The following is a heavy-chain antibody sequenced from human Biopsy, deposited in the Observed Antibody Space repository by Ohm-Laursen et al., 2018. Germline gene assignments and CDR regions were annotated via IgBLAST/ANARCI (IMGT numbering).Heavy chain of an antibody. CDR1: GGSFSGYD. Sequence: SDTLSLTCAVDGGSFSGYDWTWIRQPPGKGLEWVGEFSHTGTTIYNPSLKSRLTISVVKSKNHFSLRLTSVTAADTATYFCARGPYGDNAGAFDVWGQGTVVTVSS. V-gene: IGHV4-34*01. CDR2: FSHTGTT. CDR3: ARGPYGDNAGAFDV. J-gene: IGHJ3*01. D-gene: IGHD4/OR15-4a*01.